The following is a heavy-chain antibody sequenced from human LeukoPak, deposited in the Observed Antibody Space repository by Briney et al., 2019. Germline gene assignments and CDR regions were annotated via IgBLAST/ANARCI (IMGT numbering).Heavy chain of an antibody. V-gene: IGHV3-21*01. D-gene: IGHD5-12*01. CDR1: GFTFSSYE. CDR3: ARSGRGYDDAFDI. Sequence: GGSLRLSCAASGFTFSSYEMNWVRQAPGKGLEWVSSISSSSSYIYYADSVKGRFTISRDNARNSLYLQMNSLRGEDTAVYYCARSGRGYDDAFDIWGQGTMATVSS. J-gene: IGHJ3*02. CDR2: ISSSSSYI.